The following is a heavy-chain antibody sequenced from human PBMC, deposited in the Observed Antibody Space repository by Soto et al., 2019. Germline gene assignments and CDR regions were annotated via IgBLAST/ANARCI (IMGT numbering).Heavy chain of an antibody. CDR3: AHRQTVVAATGGFDY. CDR1: GFALSTSGVG. J-gene: IGHJ4*02. Sequence: SGPTLVNPTQTLTLTCTFSGFALSTSGVGVGWIRQPPGKALEWLALIYWNDDKRYSPSLKSRLTITKDTSKNQVVLTMTNMDPVDTATYYCAHRQTVVAATGGFDYWGQGTLVNVSS. V-gene: IGHV2-5*01. D-gene: IGHD2-15*01. CDR2: IYWNDDK.